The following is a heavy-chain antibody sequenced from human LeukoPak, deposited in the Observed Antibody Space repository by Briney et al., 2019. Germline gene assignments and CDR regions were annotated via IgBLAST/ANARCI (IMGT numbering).Heavy chain of an antibody. J-gene: IGHJ5*02. CDR1: GFIFSKYA. D-gene: IGHD6-13*01. V-gene: IGHV3-66*01. CDR2: IYSGGST. CDR3: ARDREWAAAGIRWFDP. Sequence: PGGSLRLSCAASGFIFSKYAMSWVRQAPGKGLEWVSVIYSGGSTYYADSVKGRFTISRDNSKNTLYLQMNSLRAEDTAVYYCARDREWAAAGIRWFDPWGQGTLVTVSS.